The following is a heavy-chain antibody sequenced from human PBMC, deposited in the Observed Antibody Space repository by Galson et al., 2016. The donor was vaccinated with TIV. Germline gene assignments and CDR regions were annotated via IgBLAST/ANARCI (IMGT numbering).Heavy chain of an antibody. CDR1: GFTFSNYW. V-gene: IGHV3-7*01. CDR2: IKEDGGEK. J-gene: IGHJ4*02. CDR3: ARGGSDSDY. Sequence: SLRLSCAVSGFTFSNYWMTWVRQAPGKGLEWVANIKEDGGEKNYVDLVKGRFTISRDNAKNSLYLQMNSVRAEDTAVYYCARGGSDSDYWGQGTLVTVSS. D-gene: IGHD2-21*01.